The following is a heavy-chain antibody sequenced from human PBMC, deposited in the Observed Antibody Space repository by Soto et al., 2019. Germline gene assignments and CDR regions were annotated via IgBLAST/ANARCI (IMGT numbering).Heavy chain of an antibody. D-gene: IGHD2-15*01. CDR1: GDTVSSNSVA. V-gene: IGHV6-1*01. Sequence: SETLSLTCVGSGDTVSSNSVAWNWVRQSPSRGLEWLGRTYYRSRWYSDYAVSVRSRIDINADTSKNQVSLQLNSVTPEDTAVYYCARSEEDSDYYYYGMDVWGQGTTVTVSS. J-gene: IGHJ6*02. CDR3: ARSEEDSDYYYYGMDV. CDR2: TYYRSRWYS.